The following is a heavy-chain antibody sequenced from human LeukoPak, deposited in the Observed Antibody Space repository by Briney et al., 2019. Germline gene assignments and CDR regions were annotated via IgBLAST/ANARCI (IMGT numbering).Heavy chain of an antibody. CDR3: ARTLWFGELLAYPFDF. V-gene: IGHV5-51*01. CDR1: GYSFTTYW. D-gene: IGHD3-10*01. J-gene: IGHJ4*02. CDR2: IYPGDSDT. Sequence: GESLKISCKGSGYSFTTYWIGWVRPMPGKGLEWMGIIYPGDSDTRYSPSFQGQVTISADKSISTAYLQWSSLKASDTAMYFCARTLWFGELLAYPFDFWGQGTLVTVSS.